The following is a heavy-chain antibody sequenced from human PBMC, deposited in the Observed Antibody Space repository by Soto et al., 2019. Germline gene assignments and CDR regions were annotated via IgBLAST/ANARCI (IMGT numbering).Heavy chain of an antibody. Sequence: SETLSLTCTVSGGSISSYYWSWIRQPPGKGLEWIGCIYYSGSTNYNPSLKSRVTISVDTSKNQFSLKLSSVTAADTAVYYCARSTVTTGYYYYYYMDVWGKGTTVTVSS. CDR1: GGSISSYY. CDR3: ARSTVTTGYYYYYYMDV. V-gene: IGHV4-59*01. CDR2: IYYSGST. J-gene: IGHJ6*03. D-gene: IGHD4-4*01.